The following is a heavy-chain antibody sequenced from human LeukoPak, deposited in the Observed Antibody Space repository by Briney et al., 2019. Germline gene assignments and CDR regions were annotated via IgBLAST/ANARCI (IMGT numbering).Heavy chain of an antibody. D-gene: IGHD1-26*01. CDR2: IGIDSGNT. J-gene: IGHJ6*03. Sequence: NPGGSLRLSCAASGFTFSDYSMNSVRQAPGKGLEWNSYIGIDSGNTNYADSVKGRFTISRDNANKALNLQMNSLRAEDTAVYYCARVHSGSFQYYYHYYMDVWGKGTTVTVSS. CDR3: ARVHSGSFQYYYHYYMDV. V-gene: IGHV3-21*05. CDR1: GFTFSDYS.